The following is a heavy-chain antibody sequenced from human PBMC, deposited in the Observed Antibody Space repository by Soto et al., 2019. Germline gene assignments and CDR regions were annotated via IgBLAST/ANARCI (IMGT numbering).Heavy chain of an antibody. CDR2: IYYSGST. J-gene: IGHJ4*02. CDR1: GGSVSSGSYY. Sequence: QVQLQESGPGLVKPSETLSLTCTVSGGSVSSGSYYWSRIRQPPGKGLEWIGYIYYSGSTNYNPSLKSRVTISVDTSKNQFSLKLSSVTAADTAVYYCARGAPLWFGELFPYYFDYWGQGTLVTVSS. CDR3: ARGAPLWFGELFPYYFDY. V-gene: IGHV4-61*01. D-gene: IGHD3-10*01.